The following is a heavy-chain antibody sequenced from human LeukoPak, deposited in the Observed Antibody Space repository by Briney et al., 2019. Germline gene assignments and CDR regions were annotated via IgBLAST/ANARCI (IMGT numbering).Heavy chain of an antibody. D-gene: IGHD3-3*01. V-gene: IGHV3-48*01. CDR3: ATANDFWSGYPMD. CDR2: ISSSSSTI. Sequence: PGGSLRLSCAASGFTFSSYSMNWVRQAPGKGLEWVSYISSSSSTIYYADSVKGRFTISRDNAKNSLYLQMNSLRAEDTAVYYCATANDFWSGYPMDWGQGTLVTVSS. J-gene: IGHJ4*02. CDR1: GFTFSSYS.